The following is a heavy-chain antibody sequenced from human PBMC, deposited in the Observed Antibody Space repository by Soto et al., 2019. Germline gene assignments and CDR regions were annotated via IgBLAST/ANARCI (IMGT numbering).Heavy chain of an antibody. Sequence: EVHLVESGGDLVQPGGSLRLTCAASGFTFSDYNMNWVRQAPGKGPEWISFISGSGDTIYYAASVKDRITISRDNAKTSLSLHMKNLRDEATAVYYCAREGYDSSGYYEHFDFWGQGSLVNVSS. V-gene: IGHV3-48*02. D-gene: IGHD3-22*01. CDR2: ISGSGDTI. CDR3: AREGYDSSGYYEHFDF. CDR1: GFTFSDYN. J-gene: IGHJ4*02.